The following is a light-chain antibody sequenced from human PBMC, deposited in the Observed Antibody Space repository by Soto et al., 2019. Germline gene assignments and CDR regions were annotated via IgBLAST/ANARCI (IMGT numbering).Light chain of an antibody. J-gene: IGKJ2*01. CDR3: QHYSDSSMYT. V-gene: IGKV1-9*01. CDR1: QGISSY. Sequence: IQLTQSPSSLSASVGDRVTITCRASQGISSYLAWYQQKPGKAPKLLIYAASTLQSGVPSRFSGSGSGTDFTLTISSLQPEDFAVYYCQHYSDSSMYTFGQGTKLEIK. CDR2: AAS.